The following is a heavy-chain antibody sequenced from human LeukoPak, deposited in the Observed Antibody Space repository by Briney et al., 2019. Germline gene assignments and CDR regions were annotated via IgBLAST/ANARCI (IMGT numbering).Heavy chain of an antibody. CDR3: ARVRWELPTDDWFDP. CDR1: GYTFTSYA. Sequence: GASVKVSCKASGYTFTSYAMNWVRQAPGQGLEWMGWISAYDGNTNYAQKLQGRVTMTTDTSTSTAYMELRSLRSDDTAVYYCARVRWELPTDDWFDPWGQGTLVTVSS. V-gene: IGHV1-18*01. J-gene: IGHJ5*02. CDR2: ISAYDGNT. D-gene: IGHD1-26*01.